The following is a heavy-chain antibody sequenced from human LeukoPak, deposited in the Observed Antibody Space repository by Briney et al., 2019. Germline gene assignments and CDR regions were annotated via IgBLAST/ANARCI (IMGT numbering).Heavy chain of an antibody. J-gene: IGHJ4*02. Sequence: PGGSLRLSCAASGFTFSGYAMSWVRQAPGKGLEWVSASSGSGGSTYYADSVKGRFTISRDNSKNTLYLQMNSLRAEDTAVYYCAKDNFRGISPQDYWGQGTLVTVSS. CDR1: GFTFSGYA. D-gene: IGHD3-16*01. V-gene: IGHV3-23*01. CDR3: AKDNFRGISPQDY. CDR2: SSGSGGST.